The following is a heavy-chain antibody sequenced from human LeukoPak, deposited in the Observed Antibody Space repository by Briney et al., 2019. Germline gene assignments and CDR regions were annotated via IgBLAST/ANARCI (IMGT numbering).Heavy chain of an antibody. Sequence: GGSLRLSCAASGFTVSSNYMSWVRQAPGKGLEWVSVIYSGGSTYYADSVKGRFTISRDNSENTLYLQMGSLRAEDMAVYYCARVELYCGGDCYSHWGQGTLVTVSS. CDR2: IYSGGST. CDR3: ARVELYCGGDCYSH. J-gene: IGHJ4*02. CDR1: GFTVSSNY. D-gene: IGHD2-21*02. V-gene: IGHV3-53*05.